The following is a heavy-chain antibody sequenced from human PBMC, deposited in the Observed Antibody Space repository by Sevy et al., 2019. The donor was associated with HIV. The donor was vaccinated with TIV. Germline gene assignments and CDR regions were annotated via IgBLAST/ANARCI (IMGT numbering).Heavy chain of an antibody. CDR2: ISFDASNK. CDR3: ALERLSSDVAEYFQN. Sequence: GGSLRLSCAASGFTFSRYSMHWVRQAPGKGLEWVATISFDASNKHYADSVKGRFTISRDNFQNSLFLQMNSLRPEDTDLYYCALERLSSDVAEYFQNWGQGTLVTVSS. D-gene: IGHD1-1*01. V-gene: IGHV3-30*04. CDR1: GFTFSRYS. J-gene: IGHJ1*01.